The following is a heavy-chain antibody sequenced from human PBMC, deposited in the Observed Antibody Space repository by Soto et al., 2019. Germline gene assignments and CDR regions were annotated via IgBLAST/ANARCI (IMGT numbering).Heavy chain of an antibody. CDR3: ARQIYDSDTGPNFQYYFDS. CDR2: IYPGDSDT. CDR1: GYNFAVYW. J-gene: IGHJ4*02. Sequence: GESLKISCKGSGYNFAVYWIGWVRQMPGKGLEWMGMIYPGDSDTRYSPSFQGQVTISVDKSISTAYLQWSSLKASDTAMYYCARQIYDSDTGPNFQYYFDSWGQGTPVTVSS. V-gene: IGHV5-51*01. D-gene: IGHD3-22*01.